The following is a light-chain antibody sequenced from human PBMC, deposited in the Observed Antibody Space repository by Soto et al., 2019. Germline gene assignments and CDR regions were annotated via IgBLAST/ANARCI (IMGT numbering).Light chain of an antibody. Sequence: ETVLTQSPVTLSLSPGERATLSCRASQSVGSYLAWYQQKPGQAPRLLIYDASSRAPGIPARFSGSGSGTDFTLTISSLEPEDFAVYYCQQRSNWPRITCGQGTRLEIK. CDR2: DAS. J-gene: IGKJ5*01. V-gene: IGKV3-11*01. CDR3: QQRSNWPRIT. CDR1: QSVGSY.